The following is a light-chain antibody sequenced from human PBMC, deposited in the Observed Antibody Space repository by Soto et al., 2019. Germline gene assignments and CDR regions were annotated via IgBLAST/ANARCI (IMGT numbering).Light chain of an antibody. J-gene: IGKJ2*01. CDR1: QSVSSSY. CDR3: QQYGSAPPEYT. V-gene: IGKV3-20*01. Sequence: EIVLTQSPGTLSLSPGERATLSCRASQSVSSSYLAWYQQKPGQAPRLLIYGASSMATGIPDRFSGSGSGTDFTLTISRLEPEDFAVYYCQQYGSAPPEYTFGKGTQLEIK. CDR2: GAS.